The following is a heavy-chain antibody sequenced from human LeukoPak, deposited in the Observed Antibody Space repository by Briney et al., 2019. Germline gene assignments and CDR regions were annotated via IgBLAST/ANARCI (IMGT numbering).Heavy chain of an antibody. J-gene: IGHJ5*02. D-gene: IGHD5/OR15-5a*01. CDR2: IYSSGST. CDR3: ARLSTGNSHWFDP. CDR1: GGSLSSYY. V-gene: IGHV4-4*07. Sequence: SETLSLTCTVSGGSLSSYYWSWIRQPAGKGLEWIGRIYSSGSTTYNPSLKSRVTISVDTSKNQFSLTMNSVTAADTAAYHCARLSTGNSHWFDPWGQGTLVTVSS.